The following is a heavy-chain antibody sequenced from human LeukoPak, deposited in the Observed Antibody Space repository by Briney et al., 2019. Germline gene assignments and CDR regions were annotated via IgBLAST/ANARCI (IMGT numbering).Heavy chain of an antibody. CDR1: GGSISSSNW. Sequence: SETLSLTCAVSGGSISSSNWWSWVRQPPGKGLEWIGEIYHSGSTNYNPSLKSRVTISVDKSKNQFSLKLSSVTAADTAVYYCARDWARSYYYDSRIGNWFDPWGQGTLVTVSS. CDR2: IYHSGST. J-gene: IGHJ5*02. CDR3: ARDWARSYYYDSRIGNWFDP. D-gene: IGHD3-22*01. V-gene: IGHV4-4*02.